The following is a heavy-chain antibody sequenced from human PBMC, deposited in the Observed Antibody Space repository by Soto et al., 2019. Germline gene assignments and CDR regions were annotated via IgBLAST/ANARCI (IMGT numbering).Heavy chain of an antibody. Sequence: VGSLRLSCAASGFIFSSYAMHWVRQAPGKGLEWVALIWYDGSNENYADSVKGRFTIYRDNSENTLYLQMNSLRAEDTAVYYCATDSTGTPSGVEYWGQGTLVTVSS. V-gene: IGHV3-33*01. D-gene: IGHD1-7*01. CDR3: ATDSTGTPSGVEY. CDR2: IWYDGSNE. CDR1: GFIFSSYA. J-gene: IGHJ4*02.